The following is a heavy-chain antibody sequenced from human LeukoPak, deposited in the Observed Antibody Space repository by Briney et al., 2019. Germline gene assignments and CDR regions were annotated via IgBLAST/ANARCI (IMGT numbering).Heavy chain of an antibody. CDR1: GGTFTGYY. CDR3: AREYGSGGWYSAGFDS. V-gene: IGHV1-2*02. D-gene: IGHD2-15*01. Sequence: GASVKVSCKASGGTFTGYYMHWVRQAPGQGPEWMGWINTNSGDTKSAQKFEGRVTMTRDTSISTASMELSGLKSDDTALYYCAREYGSGGWYSAGFDSWGQGTLVTVSS. CDR2: INTNSGDT. J-gene: IGHJ4*02.